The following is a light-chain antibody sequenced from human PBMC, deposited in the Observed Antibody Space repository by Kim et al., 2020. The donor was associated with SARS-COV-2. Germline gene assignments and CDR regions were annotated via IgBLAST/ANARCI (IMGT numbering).Light chain of an antibody. V-gene: IGKV3-15*01. CDR1: QDLGTN. CDR2: SAS. CDR3: QQYHYWPPLT. Sequence: SPGERGTLSCRASQDLGTNLAWYQQRPGQIPRLLIYSASTRATAIPARFSGSGSGTEFTLTVSGLQSEDFAVYYCQQYHYWPPLTFGQGTRLEIK. J-gene: IGKJ5*01.